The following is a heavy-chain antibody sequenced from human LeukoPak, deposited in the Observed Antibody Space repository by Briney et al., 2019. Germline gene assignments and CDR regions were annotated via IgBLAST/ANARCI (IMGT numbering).Heavy chain of an antibody. D-gene: IGHD6-19*01. CDR1: GGSISSYY. CDR2: IYYSGST. CDR3: ARHGNGIAVAVFDY. Sequence: PSETLSLTCTVSGGSISSYYWSWIRQPPGKGLEWIGYIYYSGSTNYNPSLKSRVTISVDTSKNQLSLKLSSVTAADTAVYYCARHGNGIAVAVFDYWGQGTLVTVSS. J-gene: IGHJ4*02. V-gene: IGHV4-59*08.